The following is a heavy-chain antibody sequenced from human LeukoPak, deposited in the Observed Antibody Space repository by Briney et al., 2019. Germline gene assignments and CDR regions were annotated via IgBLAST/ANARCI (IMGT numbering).Heavy chain of an antibody. CDR2: INHSGST. J-gene: IGHJ4*02. Sequence: SETLSLTCAVYGGSLSGYYWSWIRQPPGKGLEWIGEINHSGSTNYNPSLKSRVTISVDTSKNQFSLKLSSVTAADTAVYYCARGFESSTVTTSFGSGVDYWGQGTLVTASS. CDR3: ARGFESSTVTTSFGSGVDY. D-gene: IGHD4-17*01. V-gene: IGHV4-34*01. CDR1: GGSLSGYY.